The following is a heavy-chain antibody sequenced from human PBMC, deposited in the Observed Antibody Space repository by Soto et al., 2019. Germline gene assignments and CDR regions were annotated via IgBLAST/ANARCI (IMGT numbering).Heavy chain of an antibody. CDR2: IYVTGAV. J-gene: IGHJ5*02. CDR3: ARLRIATNNYKWFDP. V-gene: IGHV4-31*03. Sequence: PSETLSLTCSVSGAALNSGNYYWSWIRRVPGKGLEWIGHIYVTGAVDYNPSLRDRITISQDTSERQFSLNLRLVTAADTAVYYCARLRIATNNYKWFDPGARAPWSPSPQ. CDR1: GAALNSGNYY. D-gene: IGHD2-21*01.